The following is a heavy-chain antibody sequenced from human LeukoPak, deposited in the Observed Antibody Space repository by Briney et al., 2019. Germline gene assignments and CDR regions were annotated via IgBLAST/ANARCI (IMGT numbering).Heavy chain of an antibody. J-gene: IGHJ6*02. CDR3: ARVTPGPYYYGMDV. CDR1: GGSPTGYY. D-gene: IGHD5-18*01. Sequence: SETLSLTCGVYGGSPTGYYWTWVRHPPGKRPEWIGEVNHSGGTNYNPSLKSRVTISVDTSRTQFSLKMNSVTAADTAVYYCARVTPGPYYYGMDVWGQGTTVTVSS. CDR2: VNHSGGT. V-gene: IGHV4-34*01.